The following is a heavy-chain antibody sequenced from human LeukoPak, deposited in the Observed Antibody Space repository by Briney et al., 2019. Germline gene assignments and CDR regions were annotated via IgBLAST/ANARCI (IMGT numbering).Heavy chain of an antibody. V-gene: IGHV1-46*01. CDR1: GYTFTSNY. CDR2: IYPRDGST. Sequence: ASVKVSCKASGYTFTSNYIHWVRQAPGQGLEWMGMIYPRDGSTSYAQKFQGRVTVTRDTSTSTVYMELSSLRSEDTAVYYCARVIRAAMVTDWGQGTLVTVSS. J-gene: IGHJ4*02. CDR3: ARVIRAAMVTD. D-gene: IGHD5-18*01.